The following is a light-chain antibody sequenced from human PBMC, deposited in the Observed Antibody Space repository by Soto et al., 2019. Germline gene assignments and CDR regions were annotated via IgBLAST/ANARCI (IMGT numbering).Light chain of an antibody. V-gene: IGKV3D-15*01. CDR3: QQRKNWQVT. CDR1: QTINNN. J-gene: IGKJ5*01. CDR2: GAS. Sequence: ETVMTQSPATLSVSPGEGATLSCRASQTINNNLAWYHQKPGQAPRLLIYGASTRSTGIPARFSGSGSGTDFTLTISSLEPEDFAVYYCQQRKNWQVTFGQGTRLQIK.